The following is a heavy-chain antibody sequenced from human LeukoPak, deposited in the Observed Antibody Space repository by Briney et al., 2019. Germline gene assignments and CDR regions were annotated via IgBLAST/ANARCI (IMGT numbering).Heavy chain of an antibody. CDR3: ARGRAVAGQTNWFDP. D-gene: IGHD6-19*01. J-gene: IGHJ5*02. V-gene: IGHV3-53*01. CDR1: WFTVSSNY. Sequence: PGGSLRLSCAASWFTVSSNYMSWVRQAPGKGLEWVSVIYSGGSTYYADSVKGRFTISRDNSKNTLYLQMNSLRAEDTAVYYCARGRAVAGQTNWFDPWGQGTLVTVSS. CDR2: IYSGGST.